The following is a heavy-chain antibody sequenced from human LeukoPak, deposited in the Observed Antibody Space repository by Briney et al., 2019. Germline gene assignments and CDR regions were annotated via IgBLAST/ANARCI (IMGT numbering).Heavy chain of an antibody. J-gene: IGHJ4*02. Sequence: SETLSLTCTDSGGSINNNYWSWFRQSPGKGLEWIGYIYYNGNTNYNTSLESRVTISVDTSKNQIHLRLSSVTAADTAVYYCARGGWSQDYWGQGTLVTVSS. D-gene: IGHD6-19*01. CDR1: GGSINNNY. CDR3: ARGGWSQDY. V-gene: IGHV4-59*01. CDR2: IYYNGNT.